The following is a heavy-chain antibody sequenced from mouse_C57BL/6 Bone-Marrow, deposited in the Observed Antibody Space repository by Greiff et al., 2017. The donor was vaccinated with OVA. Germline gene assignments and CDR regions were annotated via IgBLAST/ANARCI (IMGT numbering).Heavy chain of an antibody. CDR3: EGGGYFDI. J-gene: IGHJ2*01. V-gene: IGHV1-63*01. CDR2: IYPGGGYT. Sequence: VQLQQSGAALVRPGTSVKMSCKASGYTFTNYWIGWAKQRPGHGLEWIGDIYPGGGYTNYNEKFKGKATLTADKSSSTAYMQFSSLTSEDAAIYYCEGGGYFDIWGQGTTLTVTA. CDR1: GYTFTNYW.